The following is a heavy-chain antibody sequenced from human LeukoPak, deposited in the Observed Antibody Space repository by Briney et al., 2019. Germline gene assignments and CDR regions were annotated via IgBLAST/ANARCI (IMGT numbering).Heavy chain of an antibody. J-gene: IGHJ6*03. Sequence: GASVKVSCKTSGYIFTDYYIHWVRQAPGQGLEWVGWIHPNSGGTNYAQKLQGRVTMTTDTSTSTAYMELRSLRSDDTAVYYCARDYYSNYNYYMDVWGKGTTVTVSS. CDR3: ARDYYSNYNYYMDV. D-gene: IGHD4-11*01. CDR2: IHPNSGGT. V-gene: IGHV1-2*02. CDR1: GYIFTDYY.